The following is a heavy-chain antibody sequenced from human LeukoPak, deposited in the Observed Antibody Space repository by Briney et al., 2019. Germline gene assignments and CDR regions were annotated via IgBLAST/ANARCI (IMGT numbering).Heavy chain of an antibody. CDR1: GFTFSSYG. CDR2: ISYDGSNK. V-gene: IGHV3-30*18. CDR3: AKDRLLLRSRSYFDY. Sequence: GGSLRLSCAASGFTFSSYGMHWVRQAPGKGLEWVAVISYDGSNKYYADSVKGRFTISRDNSKNTLYLQMNSLRAEDTAVYYCAKDRLLLRSRSYFDYRGQGTLVTVSS. J-gene: IGHJ4*02. D-gene: IGHD2-15*01.